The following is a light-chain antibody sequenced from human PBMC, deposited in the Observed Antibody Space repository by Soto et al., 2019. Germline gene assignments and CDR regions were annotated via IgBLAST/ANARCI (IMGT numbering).Light chain of an antibody. Sequence: DILMTQSPSTLSSSLGDRVTITCRADEPISTYLNWYQLKPAKAPTLLIFAASFLQAGVPSRFSGSGSGTEFTLTINRLQPEDFAAYYCQHIDRIPRTFGQGTKLEIQ. J-gene: IGKJ2*01. CDR2: AAS. CDR3: QHIDRIPRT. V-gene: IGKV1-39*01. CDR1: EPISTY.